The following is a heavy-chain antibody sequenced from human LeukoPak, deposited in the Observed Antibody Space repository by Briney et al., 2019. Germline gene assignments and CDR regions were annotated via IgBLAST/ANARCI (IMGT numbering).Heavy chain of an antibody. CDR3: ARDRDEKRNYYFDF. CDR2: ISYDGANK. Sequence: GGSLRLSCEASGFTLSSYWMHWVRQAPGKGLEWVAVISYDGANKYYADSVKGRFTISRDNSENMMYLQMNSLRADDTAVYYCARDRDEKRNYYFDFWGQGSLVTVSS. CDR1: GFTLSSYW. J-gene: IGHJ4*02. D-gene: IGHD5-24*01. V-gene: IGHV3-30-3*01.